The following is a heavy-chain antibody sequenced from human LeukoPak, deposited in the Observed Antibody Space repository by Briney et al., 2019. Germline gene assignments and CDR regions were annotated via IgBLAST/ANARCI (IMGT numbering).Heavy chain of an antibody. V-gene: IGHV3-53*05. CDR3: ARAPEWELLHP. CDR2: IYSGGST. CDR1: GFTVSSNY. Sequence: GGSLRLSCAASGFTVSSNYMSWVRQAPGKGLEWVSVIYSGGSTYYADSVKGGFTISRDNSKNTLYLQMNSLRAEDTAVYYCARAPEWELLHPWGQGTLVTVSS. J-gene: IGHJ5*02. D-gene: IGHD1-26*01.